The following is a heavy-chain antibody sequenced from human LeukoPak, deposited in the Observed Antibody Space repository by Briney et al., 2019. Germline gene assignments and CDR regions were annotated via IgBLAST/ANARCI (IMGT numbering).Heavy chain of an antibody. CDR1: GASFSGYY. Sequence: SETLSLTCAVYGASFSGYYWSWIHQSPGKGLEWIGEIFHSGTTNYNPSLKSRVTMSVDTSKNHFSLKLSSVTAADTAVYYCASSAFDIWGQGTMVTVSS. CDR2: IFHSGTT. V-gene: IGHV4-34*12. J-gene: IGHJ3*02. CDR3: ASSAFDI.